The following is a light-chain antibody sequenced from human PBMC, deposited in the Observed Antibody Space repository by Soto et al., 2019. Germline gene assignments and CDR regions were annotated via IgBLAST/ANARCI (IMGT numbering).Light chain of an antibody. J-gene: IGLJ1*01. CDR1: INDVGSYKF. CDR3: SSYTSGSSLI. CDR2: EVT. V-gene: IGLV2-14*01. Sequence: QSVLTQPASVSGSPAQSITISCSGTINDVGSYKFVSWFQQHPGKAPKLMIYEVTSRPSGVSNRFSGSKSGTTASLTISGLQAEDEADYYCSSYTSGSSLIFGTGTKVTVL.